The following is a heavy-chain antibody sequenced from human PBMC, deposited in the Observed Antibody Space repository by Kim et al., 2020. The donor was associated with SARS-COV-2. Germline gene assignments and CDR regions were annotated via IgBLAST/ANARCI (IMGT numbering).Heavy chain of an antibody. Sequence: GGSLRLSCAASGFSVSNNYMTWVRQAPGKGLEWVSVSYSGGTTYYADSVKGRFTVSRDISKNKLFLQMNNLRADDTATDYCWSPITGTPSWGQGIQGTVS. CDR1: GFSVSNNY. D-gene: IGHD1-20*01. V-gene: IGHV3-53*01. CDR2: SYSGGTT. CDR3: WSPITGTPS. J-gene: IGHJ5*02.